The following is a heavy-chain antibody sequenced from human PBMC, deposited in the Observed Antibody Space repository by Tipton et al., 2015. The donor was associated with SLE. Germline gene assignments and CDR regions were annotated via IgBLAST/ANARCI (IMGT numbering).Heavy chain of an antibody. V-gene: IGHV3-9*01. CDR3: ARDYDGDYYWYFDL. D-gene: IGHD2-21*01. CDR1: GFTFDDYA. Sequence: SLRLSCAASGFTFDDYAMHWVRQAPGKGLEWVSGISWNSGSIGYADSVKGRFTISRDNAKNSLYLQMNSLRAEDTAVYYCARDYDGDYYWYFDLWGRGTLVTVSS. J-gene: IGHJ2*01. CDR2: ISWNSGSI.